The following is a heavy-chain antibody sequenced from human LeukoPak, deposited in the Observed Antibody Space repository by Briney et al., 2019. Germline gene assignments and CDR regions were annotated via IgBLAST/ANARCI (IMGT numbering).Heavy chain of an antibody. CDR2: INTVASYI. CDR3: ARLRRNSDKSGFYYYYDY. CDR1: GLTFSSFS. J-gene: IGHJ4*02. V-gene: IGHV3-21*06. D-gene: IGHD3-22*01. Sequence: GGSLRLSCAASGLTFSSFSFNWVRQGPGKGLEWVSSINTVASYIYYADSVKGRFTISRDNDKNSLYLQMNSLRAEDTGVYYCARLRRNSDKSGFYYYYDYWGQGTLVTVSS.